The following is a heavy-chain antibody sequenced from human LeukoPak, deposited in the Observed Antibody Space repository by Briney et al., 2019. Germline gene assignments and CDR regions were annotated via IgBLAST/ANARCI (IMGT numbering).Heavy chain of an antibody. CDR2: IIPILGIA. CDR3: ARAVADDAFDI. J-gene: IGHJ3*02. Sequence: ASVKVSCKASGGTFSSYAISWVRQAPGQGLEWMGRIIPILGIANYAQKFQGRVTITADKSTSTAYMELSSLRSEDTAVYYCARAVADDAFDIWGQGTMVTVSS. V-gene: IGHV1-69*04. D-gene: IGHD6-19*01. CDR1: GGTFSSYA.